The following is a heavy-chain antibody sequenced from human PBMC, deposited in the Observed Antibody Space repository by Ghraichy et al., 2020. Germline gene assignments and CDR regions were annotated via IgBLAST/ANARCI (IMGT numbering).Heavy chain of an antibody. J-gene: IGHJ4*02. CDR2: IYSGGST. CDR1: GFTVSSNY. V-gene: IGHV3-66*01. D-gene: IGHD1-14*01. Sequence: GGSLRLSCAASGFTVSSNYMSWVRQAPGKGLEWVSVIYSGGSTYYADSVKGRFTISRDNSKNTLYLQMHSLRAEDTAVYYCASDRGLGNNPFDYWGQGTLVTVSS. CDR3: ASDRGLGNNPFDY.